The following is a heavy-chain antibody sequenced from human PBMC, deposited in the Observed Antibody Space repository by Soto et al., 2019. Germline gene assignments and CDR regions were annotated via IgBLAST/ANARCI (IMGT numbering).Heavy chain of an antibody. CDR3: ARARQYYDCEFDP. CDR1: GYSIISYY. D-gene: IGHD3-22*01. CDR2: IHYSGST. J-gene: IGHJ5*02. V-gene: IGHV4-59*12. Sequence: PSETLSLTCTVSGYSIISYYWKWIRQPPGKGLEWIGYIHYSGSTTYNPSLKSRLSMSLDTSENQFSLKLTSVTAADTAIYFCARARQYYDCEFDPWGQGILVTVS.